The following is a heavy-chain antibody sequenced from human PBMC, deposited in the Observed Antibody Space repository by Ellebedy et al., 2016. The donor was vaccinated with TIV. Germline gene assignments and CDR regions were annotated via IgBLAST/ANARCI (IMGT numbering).Heavy chain of an antibody. J-gene: IGHJ4*02. CDR3: ARVRNGGLEY. CDR1: GFIFNNYW. Sequence: GESLKISCAASGFIFNNYWMHWVRQGPGKGLVWVSRVNGDGSDTTYADSVKGRFVISRDNAKNTLSLQMNSLSVDDTAVYYCARVRNGGLEYWGQGALVTVSS. D-gene: IGHD3-16*01. CDR2: VNGDGSDT. V-gene: IGHV3-74*01.